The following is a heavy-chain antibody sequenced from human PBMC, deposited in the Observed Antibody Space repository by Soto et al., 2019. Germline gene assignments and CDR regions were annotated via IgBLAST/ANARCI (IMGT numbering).Heavy chain of an antibody. V-gene: IGHV4-39*01. CDR2: IYYSGST. CDR3: ARLVGLDLLSFGEFDY. D-gene: IGHD3-10*01. J-gene: IGHJ4*02. CDR1: GGSISSSSYY. Sequence: PSETLSLTCTVSGGSISSSSYYWGWIRQPPGKGLEWIGSIYYSGSTYYNPSLKSRVTISVDTSKNQFSLKLSSVTAADTAVYYCARLVGLDLLSFGEFDYWGQGTLVTVSS.